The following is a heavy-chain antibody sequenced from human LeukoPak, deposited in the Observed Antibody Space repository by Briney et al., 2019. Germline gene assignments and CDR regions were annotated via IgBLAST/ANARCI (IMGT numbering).Heavy chain of an antibody. CDR3: ARDRVGGYDYAYFDL. V-gene: IGHV4-39*07. J-gene: IGHJ2*01. CDR2: MYYSGST. D-gene: IGHD5-12*01. Sequence: PSETLSLTCTVSGGSISSSSYYWGWIRQPPGKGLEWIGSMYYSGSTYYNPSLKSRVTISVDTSKNQFSLKLSSVTAADTAVYYCARDRVGGYDYAYFDLWGRGTLVTVSS. CDR1: GGSISSSSYY.